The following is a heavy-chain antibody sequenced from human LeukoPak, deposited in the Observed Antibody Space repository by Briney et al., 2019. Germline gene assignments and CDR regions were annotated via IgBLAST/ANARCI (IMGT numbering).Heavy chain of an antibody. CDR1: GFTFSNSW. CDR3: ARVITMVRGALDY. CDR2: IKKDGSEK. Sequence: PGGSLRLSCAASGFTFSNSWMSWVRQAPGEGREGGANIKKDGSEKYYVDSVKGRFTISRDHAKNSLYLQMNSLRAEDTAVYYCARVITMVRGALDYWGQGTLVTVSS. J-gene: IGHJ4*02. D-gene: IGHD3-10*01. V-gene: IGHV3-7*04.